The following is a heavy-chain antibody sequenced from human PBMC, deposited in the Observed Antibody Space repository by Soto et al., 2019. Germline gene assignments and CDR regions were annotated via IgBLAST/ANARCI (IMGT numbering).Heavy chain of an antibody. D-gene: IGHD2-21*01. CDR3: ASIFIVVRAASRYTLVY. CDR2: IYYSGST. V-gene: IGHV4-39*01. CDR1: GGSISSSSYY. Sequence: SETLSLTCTVSGGSISSSSYYWGWIRQPPGKGLEWIGSIYYSGSTYYNPSLKSRVTISVDTSKNQFSLKLSSVTAADTAVYYCASIFIVVRAASRYTLVYWGQRSLV. J-gene: IGHJ4*02.